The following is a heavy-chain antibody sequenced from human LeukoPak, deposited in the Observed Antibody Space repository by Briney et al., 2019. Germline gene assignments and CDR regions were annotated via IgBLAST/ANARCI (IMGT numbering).Heavy chain of an antibody. J-gene: IGHJ3*02. Sequence: SGPTLVNPTQPLTLTCTFSGFSLSTSGVGVGWIRQPPVKALEWLALIYWDDDKRYSPSLKSRLTITKDTSKNQVVLTMTNMDPVDTATYYCAHRRPYYDSSGYFRVSNAFDIWGQGTMVTVSS. CDR2: IYWDDDK. CDR1: GFSLSTSGVG. CDR3: AHRRPYYDSSGYFRVSNAFDI. D-gene: IGHD3-22*01. V-gene: IGHV2-5*02.